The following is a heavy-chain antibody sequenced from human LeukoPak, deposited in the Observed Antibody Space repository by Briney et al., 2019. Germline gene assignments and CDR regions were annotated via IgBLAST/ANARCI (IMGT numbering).Heavy chain of an antibody. CDR2: IYYSGST. Sequence: PSETLSLTCTVSGGSISSSSYYWGWIRQPPGKGLEWIGSIYYSGSTYYNPSLKSRVTISVDTSKNQFSLKLSSVTAADTAVYYCRIGYYGSGDDYWGQGTLVTVSS. V-gene: IGHV4-39*07. D-gene: IGHD3-10*01. J-gene: IGHJ4*02. CDR1: GGSISSSSYY. CDR3: RIGYYGSGDDY.